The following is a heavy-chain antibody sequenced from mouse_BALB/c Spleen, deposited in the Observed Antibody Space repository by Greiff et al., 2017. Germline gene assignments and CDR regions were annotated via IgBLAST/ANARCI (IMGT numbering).Heavy chain of an antibody. CDR3: ARVYYDYPRWYFDV. D-gene: IGHD2-4*01. V-gene: IGHV1-87*01. CDR2: IYPGDGDT. CDR1: GYTFTSYW. Sequence: QVQLKESGAELARPGASVKLSCKASGYTFTSYWMQWVKQRPGQGLEWIGAIYPGDGDTRYTQKFKGKATLTADKSSSTAYMQLSSLASEDSAVYYCARVYYDYPRWYFDVWGAGTTVTVSS. J-gene: IGHJ1*01.